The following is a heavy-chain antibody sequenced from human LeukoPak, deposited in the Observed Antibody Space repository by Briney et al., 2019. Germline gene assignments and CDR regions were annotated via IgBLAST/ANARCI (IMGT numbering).Heavy chain of an antibody. CDR2: IYTSGST. V-gene: IGHV4-4*07. J-gene: IGHJ4*02. D-gene: IGHD5-18*01. CDR1: GGSISSYY. CDR3: ARDEGGYNYGYSLDY. Sequence: SETLSLTCTVSGGSISSYYWNWIRQPAGKGLEWIGRIYTSGSTSYSSSLKSRVTMSVDTSKNQFSLKLSSVTAADAAVYYCARDEGGYNYGYSLDYWGQGTLVSVSS.